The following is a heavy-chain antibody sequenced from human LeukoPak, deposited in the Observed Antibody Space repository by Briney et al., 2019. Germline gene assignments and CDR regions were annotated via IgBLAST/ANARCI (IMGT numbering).Heavy chain of an antibody. Sequence: SETLSLTCAVSGDSISTNHWWRWVRQPPGKGLEWIGEVYHSGSTNYNPSLKSRVTISVDTSKNQFSLKLSSVTAADTAVYYCAREIAYCGGDCYFYFDYWGQGTLVTVSS. CDR1: GDSISTNHW. V-gene: IGHV4-4*02. CDR2: VYHSGST. J-gene: IGHJ4*02. D-gene: IGHD2-21*02. CDR3: AREIAYCGGDCYFYFDY.